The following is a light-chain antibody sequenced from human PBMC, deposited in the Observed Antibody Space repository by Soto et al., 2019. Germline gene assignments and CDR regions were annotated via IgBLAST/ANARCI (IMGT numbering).Light chain of an antibody. CDR2: DVN. CDR3: SSYIHGGGEV. V-gene: IGLV2-14*03. J-gene: IGLJ2*01. Sequence: QSALTQSASVSGSPGQSITISCTGTSTDVGGYNYVSWYQQHPGKAPKLIVYDVNTRPSGVSNRFSGSKSGNAASLTISGLQAEDEADYYCSSYIHGGGEVFGGGTKLTVL. CDR1: STDVGGYNY.